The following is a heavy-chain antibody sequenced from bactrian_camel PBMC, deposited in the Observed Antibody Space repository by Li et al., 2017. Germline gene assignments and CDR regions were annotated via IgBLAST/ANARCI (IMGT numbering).Heavy chain of an antibody. Sequence: VQLVESGGDSVQAGGSLTLSCRASADPLPGNNMAWFRQAPGKEREGLAAVDTGGSTSYADSVKDRFTISRDKGTVYLQMNSLKPEDTAVYYCAGEIICGVCSHDHCLDDSRSGYWGQGTQVTVS. J-gene: IGHJ6*01. CDR2: VDTGGST. D-gene: IGHD1*01. CDR3: AGEIICGVCSHDHCLDDSRSGY. CDR1: ADPLPGNN. V-gene: IGHV3S53*01.